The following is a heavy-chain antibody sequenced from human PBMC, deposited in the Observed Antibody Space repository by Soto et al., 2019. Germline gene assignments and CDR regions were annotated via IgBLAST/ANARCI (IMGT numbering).Heavy chain of an antibody. V-gene: IGHV3-11*05. J-gene: IGHJ2*01. D-gene: IGHD6-13*01. CDR3: ARTIVAAGGRRYFDL. CDR1: GFTFSDYY. Sequence: QVQLVESGGGLVKPGGSLRLSCAASGFTFSDYYMSWIRQAPGKGLEWVSYINSSSSYTNYADSVKGRFTISRDNGKNSLYLQMNSLRAEDTAVYYCARTIVAAGGRRYFDLWGRGTLVTVSS. CDR2: INSSSSYT.